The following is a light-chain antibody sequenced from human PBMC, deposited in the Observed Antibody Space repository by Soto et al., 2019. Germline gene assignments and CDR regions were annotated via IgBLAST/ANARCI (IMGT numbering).Light chain of an antibody. Sequence: EIVLTQSPGTLSLSPGKRATLSCRASQSLSTTDLVWYQHKSGQPPRLVIHGTFSTASGIPARCSGSGSGTDFTRTISRLEPEDSAVYYWQQYGSSPYNFGRGTRLEIQ. V-gene: IGKV3-20*01. J-gene: IGKJ5*01. CDR1: QSLSTTD. CDR2: GTF. CDR3: QQYGSSPYN.